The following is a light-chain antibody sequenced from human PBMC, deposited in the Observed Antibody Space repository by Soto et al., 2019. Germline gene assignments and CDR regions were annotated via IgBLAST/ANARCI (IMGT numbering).Light chain of an antibody. J-gene: IGKJ4*01. V-gene: IGKV1-39*01. CDR3: QQSYSTPRTT. CDR1: QSISSY. CDR2: AAS. Sequence: DIQMTQSPSSLSASVGDRVTITCRASQSISSYLNWYQQKPGKAPKLLIYAASSLQSGVPSRFSGSGSGTDFTLTISSLQPEDFATYYCQQSYSTPRTTFGGGTKLDIK.